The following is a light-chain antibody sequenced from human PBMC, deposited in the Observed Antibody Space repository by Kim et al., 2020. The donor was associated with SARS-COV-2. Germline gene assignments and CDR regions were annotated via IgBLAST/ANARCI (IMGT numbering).Light chain of an antibody. J-gene: IGLJ3*02. Sequence: QRVTTSCSGNSSNIGNYAVNWYQQLPGKAPRLIIYYDDLLPSGVSDRFSGSRSGTSASLAISGLQSDDEATYHCGTWDDNLGGPVFGGGTQLTVL. CDR1: SSNIGNYA. CDR2: YDD. V-gene: IGLV1-36*01. CDR3: GTWDDNLGGPV.